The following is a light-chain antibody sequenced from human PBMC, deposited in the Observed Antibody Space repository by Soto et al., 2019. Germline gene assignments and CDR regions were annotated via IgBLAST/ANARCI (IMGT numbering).Light chain of an antibody. J-gene: IGKJ3*01. V-gene: IGKV1-17*01. CDR2: AAS. CDR1: QDIRSD. CDR3: LQHNSYPFP. Sequence: GDRVTITCRASQDIRSDLGWFQQKPGKAPKRLIYAASTLESGVPSRFSGSRSGTEFTLTISSLQPEDFATYYCLQHNSYPFPFGPGTKVDIK.